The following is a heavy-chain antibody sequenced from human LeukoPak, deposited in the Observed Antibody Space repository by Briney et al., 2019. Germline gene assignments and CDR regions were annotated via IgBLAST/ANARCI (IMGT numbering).Heavy chain of an antibody. J-gene: IGHJ5*02. V-gene: IGHV3-21*01. CDR2: ISSSSSYI. Sequence: GGSLRLSCAASGFTFSSYSMNWVRQAPGKGLEWVSSISSSSSYIYYADSVKGRFTISRDNAKNSLYLQMNSLRAEDTAVYYCARKRDTGYCSSTSCPNNWLDPWGQGTLVTVSS. CDR1: GFTFSSYS. D-gene: IGHD2-2*01. CDR3: ARKRDTGYCSSTSCPNNWLDP.